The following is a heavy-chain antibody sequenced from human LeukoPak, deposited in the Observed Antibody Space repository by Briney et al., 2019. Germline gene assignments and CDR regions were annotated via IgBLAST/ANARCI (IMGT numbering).Heavy chain of an antibody. CDR3: ARDYGGPHYFDY. J-gene: IGHJ4*02. V-gene: IGHV3-21*01. CDR2: ITTATTSYI. Sequence: GGSLRLSXAASGFTFSSHDMNSVRQAPGKGLEWLSSITTATTSYIYYADSVKGRFTISRDDAKNSLYLQMDSLRAEDTAVYYCARDYGGPHYFDYWGQGTLVTVSS. D-gene: IGHD2-15*01. CDR1: GFTFSSHD.